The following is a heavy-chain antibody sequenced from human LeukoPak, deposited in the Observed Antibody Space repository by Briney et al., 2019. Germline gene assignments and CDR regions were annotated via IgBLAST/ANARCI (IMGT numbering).Heavy chain of an antibody. CDR1: GYTFTSYG. J-gene: IGHJ6*02. V-gene: IGHV1-18*01. CDR2: ISAYNGNT. CDR3: ARPSGTNYYYGMDV. D-gene: IGHD3-10*01. Sequence: ASVKVSCKASGYTFTSYGISWVRPAPGQGLEWMGWISAYNGNTNYAQKLQGRVTMTTDTSTSTAYMELSSLRSDDTAVYYCARPSGTNYYYGMDVWGQGTTVTVSS.